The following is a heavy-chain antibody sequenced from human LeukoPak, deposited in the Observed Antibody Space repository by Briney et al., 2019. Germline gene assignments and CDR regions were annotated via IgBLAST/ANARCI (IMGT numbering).Heavy chain of an antibody. V-gene: IGHV3-21*01. CDR2: ISSSSSYI. Sequence: GGSLRLSCAASGFTFSSYAMSWVRQAPGKGLEWVSSISSSSSYIYYADSVKGRFTISRDNAKNSLYLQMNSLRAEDTAVYYCARDFTYYYDSSGYYYFDYWGQGTLVTVSS. CDR3: ARDFTYYYDSSGYYYFDY. J-gene: IGHJ4*02. D-gene: IGHD3-22*01. CDR1: GFTFSSYA.